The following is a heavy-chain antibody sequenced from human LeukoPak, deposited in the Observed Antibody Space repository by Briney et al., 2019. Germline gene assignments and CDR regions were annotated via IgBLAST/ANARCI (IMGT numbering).Heavy chain of an antibody. V-gene: IGHV4-34*01. J-gene: IGHJ4*02. Sequence: SETLSLTCAVYGGSFSGYYWSWIRQPPGKGLEWIGEINHSGSTNYNPSLKSRVTISVDTSKNQFSLKLSSVTAADTAVYYCARSFDRFGVVSLWGQGTLVTVSS. CDR1: GGSFSGYY. CDR3: ARSFDRFGVVSL. CDR2: INHSGST. D-gene: IGHD3-3*01.